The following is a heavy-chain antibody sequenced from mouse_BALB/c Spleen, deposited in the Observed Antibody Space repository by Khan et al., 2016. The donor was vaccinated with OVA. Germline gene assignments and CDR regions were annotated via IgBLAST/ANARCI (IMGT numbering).Heavy chain of an antibody. CDR1: GYTFTNYG. J-gene: IGHJ1*01. Sequence: LVESGPELKKPGETVKISCKASGYTFTNYGMNWVKQAPGKGLKWMGWINTYTGEPTYADDFKGRFAFSLDTSASTAYLQINNLKNEDTATYFCASGGYWYFDVWGAGTTVTVSS. CDR2: INTYTGEP. CDR3: ASGGYWYFDV. D-gene: IGHD1-1*02. V-gene: IGHV9-3-1*01.